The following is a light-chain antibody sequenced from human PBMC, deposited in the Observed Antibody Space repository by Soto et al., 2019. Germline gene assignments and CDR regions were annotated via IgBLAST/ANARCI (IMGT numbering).Light chain of an antibody. CDR3: QQYITYSKT. CDR1: QSISRW. Sequence: DIQMTQSPSTLSASVGDRVTITCRASQSISRWLAWHQQKPGKAPRLLIYDASNLQRGVPSRFSGSGSGTEFTLTISSLQPDDFATYYCQQYITYSKTFGQGTKVDIK. CDR2: DAS. V-gene: IGKV1-5*01. J-gene: IGKJ1*01.